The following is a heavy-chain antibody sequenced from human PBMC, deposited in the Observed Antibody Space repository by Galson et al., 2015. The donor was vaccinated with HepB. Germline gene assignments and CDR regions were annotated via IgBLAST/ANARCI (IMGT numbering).Heavy chain of an antibody. Sequence: CKASGYTFTGYYMHWVRQAPGQGLEWMGCINPNSGGTNYAQKFQGWVTMTRDTSISTAYMELSRLRSDDTAVYYCARGGCITMVRGVKGGWFDPWGQGTLVTVSS. V-gene: IGHV1-2*04. D-gene: IGHD3-10*01. CDR1: GYTFTGYY. CDR3: ARGGCITMVRGVKGGWFDP. CDR2: INPNSGGT. J-gene: IGHJ5*02.